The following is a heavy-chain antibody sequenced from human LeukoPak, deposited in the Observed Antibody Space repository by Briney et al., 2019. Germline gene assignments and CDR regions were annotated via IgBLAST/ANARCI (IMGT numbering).Heavy chain of an antibody. CDR3: ARDRSANSRVYYFDY. J-gene: IGHJ4*02. CDR1: GFTFSSYA. CDR2: ISSSSSTI. Sequence: GGSLRLPCAASGFTFSSYAMNWVRQAPGKGLEWVSYISSSSSTIYYADSVEGRFTISRDNAKNSLYLQMNSLRDEDRAVYYCARDRSANSRVYYFDYWGQGTLVTVSS. D-gene: IGHD4/OR15-4a*01. V-gene: IGHV3-48*02.